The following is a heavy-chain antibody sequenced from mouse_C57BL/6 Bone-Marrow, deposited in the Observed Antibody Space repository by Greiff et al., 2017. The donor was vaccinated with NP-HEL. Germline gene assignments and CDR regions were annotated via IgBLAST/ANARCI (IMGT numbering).Heavy chain of an antibody. CDR3: AQIYYGNLYYFDY. CDR2: IYPGDGDT. CDR1: GYAFSSSW. D-gene: IGHD2-1*01. V-gene: IGHV1-82*01. Sequence: VKLMESGPELVKPGASVKISCKASGYAFSSSWMNWVKQRPGKGLEWIGRIYPGDGDTNYNGKFKGKATLTADKSSSTAYMQLSSLTSEDSAVYFCAQIYYGNLYYFDYWGQGTTLTVSS. J-gene: IGHJ2*01.